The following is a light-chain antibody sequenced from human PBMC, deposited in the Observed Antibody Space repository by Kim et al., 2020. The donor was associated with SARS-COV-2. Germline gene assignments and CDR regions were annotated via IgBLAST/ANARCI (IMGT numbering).Light chain of an antibody. Sequence: SATINCKSSQSILYSPSNKNYLAWYQQKPGKPPKLLIYWASTRESGVPDRFTGSGSGADFTLTISSLQAEDVAVYYCQQYYNSLYSFGQGTKLEI. CDR2: WAS. CDR3: QQYYNSLYS. CDR1: QSILYSPSNKNY. V-gene: IGKV4-1*01. J-gene: IGKJ2*01.